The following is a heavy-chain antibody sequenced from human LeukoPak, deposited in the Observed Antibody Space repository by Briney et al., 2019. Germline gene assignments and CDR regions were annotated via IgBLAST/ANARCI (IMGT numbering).Heavy chain of an antibody. CDR3: ARSSTRDPRGFDY. D-gene: IGHD3-10*01. CDR2: IYSGGST. J-gene: IGHJ4*02. V-gene: IGHV3-53*05. CDR1: GFTVSSNY. Sequence: PGGSLRLSCAASGFTVSSNYMSWVRQAPGKGLEWVSVIYSGGSTYYADSVKGRFTISRDNSKNTLYLQMNSLRAEDTAVYYCARSSTRDPRGFDYWGQGTLVTVSS.